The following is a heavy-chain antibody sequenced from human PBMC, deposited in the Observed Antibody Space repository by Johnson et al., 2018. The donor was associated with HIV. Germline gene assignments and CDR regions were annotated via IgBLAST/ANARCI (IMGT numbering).Heavy chain of an antibody. J-gene: IGHJ3*02. D-gene: IGHD3-16*01. Sequence: VQLLESGGGVVQPGRSLRLSCAASGFTFSSYAMHWVRQAPGKGLEWVAVISYDGSNKYYADSVKGRFTISRDNSKNTLYLQMNSLRAEDTALYYCARDNLRQLDAFDIWGQGTMVTVSS. V-gene: IGHV3-30*04. CDR1: GFTFSSYA. CDR3: ARDNLRQLDAFDI. CDR2: ISYDGSNK.